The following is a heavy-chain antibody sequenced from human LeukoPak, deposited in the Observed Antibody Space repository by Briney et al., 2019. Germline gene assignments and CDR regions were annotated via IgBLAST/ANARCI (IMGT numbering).Heavy chain of an antibody. J-gene: IGHJ6*02. V-gene: IGHV4-59*01. CDR3: ARAGSGGYYYGMDV. CDR1: GGSISSYY. CDR2: IYYGRST. D-gene: IGHD6-19*01. Sequence: SETLSLTCTVSGGSISSYYWSWIRQPPGKGLEWIGYIYYGRSTNYNPSLKSRVTISVDTSNNQFSLKLSSVTAVDTAVYYCARAGSGGYYYGMDVWGQGTTVTVSS.